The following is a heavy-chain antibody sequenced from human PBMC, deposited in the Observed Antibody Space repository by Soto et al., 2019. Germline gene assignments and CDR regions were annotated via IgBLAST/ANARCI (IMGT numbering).Heavy chain of an antibody. V-gene: IGHV3-23*01. D-gene: IGHD2-15*01. J-gene: IGHJ3*02. CDR3: APHVHCSGGSCHYDAFDI. Sequence: EVQLLESGGGLVQPGESLRLSCAFSGFIFGNYMMTWVRQAPGKGLEWVSTIRDGGESTYYADSVKGRFTISRDNSKKTLYLQMDSLGVEHTAVYYCAPHVHCSGGSCHYDAFDIRGQGTMVTVSS. CDR2: IRDGGEST. CDR1: GFIFGNYM.